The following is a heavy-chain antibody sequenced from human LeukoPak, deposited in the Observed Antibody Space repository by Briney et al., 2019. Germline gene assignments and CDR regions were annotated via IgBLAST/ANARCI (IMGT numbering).Heavy chain of an antibody. CDR1: GSTFSSYS. J-gene: IGHJ4*02. CDR3: AKDAELWLHTLDY. V-gene: IGHV3-48*04. CDR2: ISSSSSTI. D-gene: IGHD5-18*01. Sequence: GGSLRLSCAASGSTFSSYSMNWVRQAPGKGLEWVSYISSSSSTIYYADSVKGRFTISRDNAKNTLYLQMNSLRAEDTAVYYCAKDAELWLHTLDYWGQGTLVTVSS.